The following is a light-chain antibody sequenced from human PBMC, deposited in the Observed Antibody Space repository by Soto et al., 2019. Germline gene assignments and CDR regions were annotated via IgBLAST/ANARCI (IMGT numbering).Light chain of an antibody. CDR3: QAWDGSTVV. V-gene: IGLV3-1*01. CDR2: KDI. J-gene: IGLJ3*02. Sequence: SSELTQPPSVSVSPGQTASITCSGQKLSNKYACWYQQRSGQSPILVIYKDIKRPSGIPERFSGSNSGNTATLTITGTQAVDEADYYCQAWDGSTVVFAGGTKLTVL. CDR1: KLSNKY.